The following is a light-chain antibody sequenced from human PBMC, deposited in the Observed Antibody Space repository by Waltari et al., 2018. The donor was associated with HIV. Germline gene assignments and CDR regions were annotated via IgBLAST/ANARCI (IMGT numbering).Light chain of an antibody. CDR2: EVS. J-gene: IGLJ2*01. Sequence: QSALTQPASVSGSPGQSITISSTGSSRDLVPYNYLPCYQQHPDKVPTPVIYEVSNRPSRISNRCSGSKSGNTASLTISGLQADDEASYYCSSYTASSALDVVFGGGTRLTVL. CDR3: SSYTASSALDVV. CDR1: SRDLVPYNY. V-gene: IGLV2-14*03.